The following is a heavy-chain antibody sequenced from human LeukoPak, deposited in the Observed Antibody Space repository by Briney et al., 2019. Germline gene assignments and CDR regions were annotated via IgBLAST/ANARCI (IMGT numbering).Heavy chain of an antibody. V-gene: IGHV3-23*01. D-gene: IGHD1-26*01. CDR2: ISGSGGST. CDR1: GFTFSSYA. Sequence: GGSLRLSCAASGFTFSSYAMSWVRQAPGKGLEWVSAISGSGGSTYYADSVKDRFTISRHRSKNTVYLQMNSLRAEDTAVYFCARDRGRVGATTSQDWGQGTLVTVSS. CDR3: ARDRGRVGATTSQD. J-gene: IGHJ4*02.